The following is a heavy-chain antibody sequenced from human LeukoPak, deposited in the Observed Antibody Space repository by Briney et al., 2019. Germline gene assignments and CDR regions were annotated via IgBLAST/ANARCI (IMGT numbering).Heavy chain of an antibody. CDR2: IRPSDSEP. D-gene: IGHD2-21*01. CDR1: GYSFSTYW. V-gene: IGHV5-10-1*01. J-gene: IGHJ4*02. Sequence: GESLKISCKVSGYSFSTYWITWVRQMPDEALEWMGRIRPSDSEPNYSPSFQGHVTISADRSINTVYLQWSSLRASDTAIYFCARHYSNDHTLFDFWGQGALVTVST. CDR3: ARHYSNDHTLFDF.